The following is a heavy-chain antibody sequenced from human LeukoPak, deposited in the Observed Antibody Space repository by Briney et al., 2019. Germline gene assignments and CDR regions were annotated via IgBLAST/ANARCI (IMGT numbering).Heavy chain of an antibody. D-gene: IGHD6-13*01. CDR1: GGSISSGGYS. CDR3: ASQYSSSWYGGYLFDP. V-gene: IGHV4-30-2*01. Sequence: SQTLSLTCAVSGGSISSGGYSWSWIRQPPGKGLEWIGYIYHSGSTYYNPSLKSRVTISVDRSKNQFSLKLSSVTAADTAVYYCASQYSSSWYGGYLFDPWGQGTLVTVSS. CDR2: IYHSGST. J-gene: IGHJ5*02.